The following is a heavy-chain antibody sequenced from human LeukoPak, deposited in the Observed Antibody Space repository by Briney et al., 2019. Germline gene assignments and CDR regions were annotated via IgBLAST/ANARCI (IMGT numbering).Heavy chain of an antibody. CDR3: ARDGNYYDSTNPDY. Sequence: GASVKVSCKASGYTFTGYYVHWVRQAPGQGLEWMGWINPNSGGTNYAQKFQGRVTMTRDTSISTAYMELSRLRSDDTAVYYCARDGNYYDSTNPDYWGQGTLVTVSS. CDR1: GYTFTGYY. J-gene: IGHJ4*02. D-gene: IGHD3-22*01. V-gene: IGHV1-2*02. CDR2: INPNSGGT.